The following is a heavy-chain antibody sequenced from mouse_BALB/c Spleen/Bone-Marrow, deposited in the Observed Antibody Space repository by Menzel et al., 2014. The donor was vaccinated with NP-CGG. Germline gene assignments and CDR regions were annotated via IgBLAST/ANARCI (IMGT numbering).Heavy chain of an antibody. CDR3: ARLGYYGGFAY. CDR1: GFDFSGFW. CDR2: INPDSSTI. Sequence: EVQLQQSGGGLVQPGGSLKLSCAASGFDFSGFWMGWVRQAPGKGLEWIGEINPDSSTINYTPSLKDRFIISRDNAKNTLYLQMSKVRSEDTALYYCARLGYYGGFAYWGQGTLVPVSA. J-gene: IGHJ3*01. D-gene: IGHD2-3*01. V-gene: IGHV4-1*02.